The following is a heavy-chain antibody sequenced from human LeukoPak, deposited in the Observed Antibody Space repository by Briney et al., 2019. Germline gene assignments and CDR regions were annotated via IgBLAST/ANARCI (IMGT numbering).Heavy chain of an antibody. V-gene: IGHV4-38-2*01. Sequence: SETLSLTCAVSGFSISGDYYWGWIRQPPGKGLEWIGSIYRSGNTYSNSSLKSRVILSIDTSKNQFSLRLTSVTTADTAVYYCARHSVATPSDAWGQGTLVTVSS. CDR3: ARHSVATPSDA. D-gene: IGHD4-23*01. CDR2: IYRSGNT. CDR1: GFSISGDYY. J-gene: IGHJ5*02.